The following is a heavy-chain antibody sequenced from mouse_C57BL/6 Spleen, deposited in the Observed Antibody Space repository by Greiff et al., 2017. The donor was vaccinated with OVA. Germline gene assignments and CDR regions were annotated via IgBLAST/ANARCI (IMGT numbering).Heavy chain of an antibody. J-gene: IGHJ1*03. CDR1: GYAFSSYW. CDR3: ARYYSNSFWYFDV. CDR2: IYPGDGDT. V-gene: IGHV1-80*01. D-gene: IGHD2-5*01. Sequence: VQLVESGAELVKPGASVKISCKASGYAFSSYWMNWVKQRPGKGLEWIGQIYPGDGDTNYNGKFKGKATLTADKSSSTAYMQLSSLTSEDSAVYFCARYYSNSFWYFDVWGTGTTVTVSS.